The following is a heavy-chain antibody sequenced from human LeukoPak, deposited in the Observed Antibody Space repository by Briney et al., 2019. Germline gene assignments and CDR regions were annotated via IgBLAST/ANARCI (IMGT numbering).Heavy chain of an antibody. Sequence: SETLSLTCTVSGGSISSSSYYWGWIRQPPGKGLEWIGSIYYSGSTNYNPSLKSRVTISVDTSKNQFSLKLSSVTAADTAVYYCARGMTAMVYWGQGTLVTVSS. J-gene: IGHJ4*02. CDR1: GGSISSSSYY. CDR3: ARGMTAMVY. CDR2: IYYSGST. V-gene: IGHV4-39*07. D-gene: IGHD5-18*01.